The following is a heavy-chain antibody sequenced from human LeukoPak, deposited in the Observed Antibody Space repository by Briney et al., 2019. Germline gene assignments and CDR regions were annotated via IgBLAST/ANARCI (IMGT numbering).Heavy chain of an antibody. CDR2: ISHVGSNK. J-gene: IGHJ4*02. V-gene: IGHV3-30*03. CDR1: GFTFSSYG. Sequence: PGGSLRLSCAASGFTFSSYGMHWVRQAPGKGLEWVAVISHVGSNKFYADSVKGRFTISRDNSKNTLHLQMNSLRGEDTAVYYCARDRSSSWSFDYWGQGTLVTVSS. CDR3: ARDRSSSWSFDY. D-gene: IGHD6-13*01.